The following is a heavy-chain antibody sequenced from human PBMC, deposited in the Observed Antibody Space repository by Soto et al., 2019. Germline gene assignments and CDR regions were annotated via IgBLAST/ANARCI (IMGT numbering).Heavy chain of an antibody. CDR3: GRDYCGGGTCPGD. D-gene: IGHD2-15*01. CDR2: IWHDGSKK. J-gene: IGHJ4*02. Sequence: QVQLVESGGGVVQPGGSLRLACAASGFTFTTYGFHWVRQAPGKGLEWVAAIWHDGSKKLYVDSVKGRFTISRDNSENTVYLQMHSLRGDDTAVYYCGRDYCGGGTCPGDWGQGTLVIVSS. V-gene: IGHV3-33*01. CDR1: GFTFTTYG.